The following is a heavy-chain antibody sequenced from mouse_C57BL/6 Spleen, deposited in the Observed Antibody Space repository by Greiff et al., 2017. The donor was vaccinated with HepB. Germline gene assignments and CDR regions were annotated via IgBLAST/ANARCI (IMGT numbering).Heavy chain of an antibody. Sequence: QVQLQLPGAELVKPGASVKLSCKASGYTFTSYWMHWVKQRPGQGLEWIGMIHPNSGSTNYNEKFKSKATLTVDKSSSTAYMQLSSLTSEDSAVYYCARAPYYAMDYWGQGTSVTVSS. CDR2: IHPNSGST. J-gene: IGHJ4*01. CDR3: ARAPYYAMDY. V-gene: IGHV1-64*01. CDR1: GYTFTSYW.